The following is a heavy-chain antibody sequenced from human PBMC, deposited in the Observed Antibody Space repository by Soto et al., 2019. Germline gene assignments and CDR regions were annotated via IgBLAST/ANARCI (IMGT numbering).Heavy chain of an antibody. CDR1: GFTFRNYG. CDR3: ARGGDYYYGMDV. Sequence: GGSLRLSCAASGFTFRNYGMHWVRQAPGKGLEWVSYISSSSSYTNYADSVKGRFTISRDNAKNSLYLQMNSLRAEDTAVYYCARGGDYYYGMDVWGQGTTVTVSS. D-gene: IGHD3-16*01. V-gene: IGHV3-21*05. J-gene: IGHJ6*02. CDR2: ISSSSSYT.